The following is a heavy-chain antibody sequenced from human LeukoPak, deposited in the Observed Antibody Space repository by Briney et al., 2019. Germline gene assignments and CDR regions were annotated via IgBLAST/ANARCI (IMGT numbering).Heavy chain of an antibody. V-gene: IGHV4-59*01. Sequence: SETLSLTCTVSGGSISSYYWSWIRQPPGKGLEWIGYIYYSGSTNYNPSLKSRVTISVDTSKNQFSLKLSSVTAADTAVHYCARGYSSGYGGPFEYFQHWGQGTLVTVSS. D-gene: IGHD6-19*01. CDR3: ARGYSSGYGGPFEYFQH. CDR1: GGSISSYY. J-gene: IGHJ1*01. CDR2: IYYSGST.